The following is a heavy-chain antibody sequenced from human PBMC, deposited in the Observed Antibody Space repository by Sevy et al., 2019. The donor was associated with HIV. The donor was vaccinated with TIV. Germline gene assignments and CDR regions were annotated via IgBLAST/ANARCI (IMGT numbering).Heavy chain of an antibody. CDR1: GYSFISYW. CDR3: ARQYGDYERLDY. V-gene: IGHV5-51*01. D-gene: IGHD4-17*01. Sequence: ESLKISCKGSGYSFISYWIGWVRQMPGKGLEWMGIIYPDDSHTRYSPSFQGQVTISADKSISTAYLQWRSLKASDTAMYYCARQYGDYERLDYWGQGTLVTVSS. J-gene: IGHJ4*02. CDR2: IYPDDSHT.